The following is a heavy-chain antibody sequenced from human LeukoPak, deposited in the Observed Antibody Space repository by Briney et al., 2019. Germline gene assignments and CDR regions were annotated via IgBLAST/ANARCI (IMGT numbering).Heavy chain of an antibody. CDR2: ISGSGDST. CDR3: AKSRIAAAGCFDY. Sequence: GVSLRLSCAASGFTFNNYAKSWVRQAPGKGLEWVSAISGSGDSTYYADSVKGRFTISRDNSKNTLYLQMNSLRAEDTAVYSCAKSRIAAAGCFDYWGQGTLVTVSS. CDR1: GFTFNNYA. J-gene: IGHJ4*02. D-gene: IGHD6-13*01. V-gene: IGHV3-23*01.